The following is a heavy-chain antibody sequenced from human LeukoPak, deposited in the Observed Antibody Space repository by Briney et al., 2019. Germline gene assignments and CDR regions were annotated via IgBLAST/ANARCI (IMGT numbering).Heavy chain of an antibody. Sequence: ASVNVSCMASGYTSTSFGISWERQAPGRGLEWMGWIRAYNGNTNHAQKLQGRVTMTTDTSTSTAYMELRSLRSDDTAVYYCARRYNWNEGDLDYWGQGTLVTVSS. D-gene: IGHD1-1*01. J-gene: IGHJ4*02. CDR2: IRAYNGNT. CDR3: ARRYNWNEGDLDY. CDR1: GYTSTSFG. V-gene: IGHV1-18*04.